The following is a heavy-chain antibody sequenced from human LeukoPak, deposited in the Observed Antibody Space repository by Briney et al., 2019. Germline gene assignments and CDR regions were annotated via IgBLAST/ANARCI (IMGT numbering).Heavy chain of an antibody. CDR1: GFTFSSFG. CDR2: ISYDGNEE. V-gene: IGHV3-30*18. J-gene: IGHJ4*02. CDR3: AKSLRGPTFDY. Sequence: GGSLRLSCAASGFTFSSFGMHWVRQAPGKGLEWVSVISYDGNEEYYADSVKGRFTISRDNSKNTLYPQMNSLRAEDTAVYYCAKSLRGPTFDYWGQGTLVTVSS. D-gene: IGHD3/OR15-3a*01.